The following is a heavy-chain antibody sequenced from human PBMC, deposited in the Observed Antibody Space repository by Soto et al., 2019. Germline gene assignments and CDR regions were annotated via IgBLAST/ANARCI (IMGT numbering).Heavy chain of an antibody. V-gene: IGHV1-24*01. D-gene: IGHD1-26*01. Sequence: ASVKVSCKVSGYTLTELSMHWVRQAPGKGLEWMGGFDPEDGETIYAQKFQGRVTMTEDTSTDTAYMELSSLRSEDTAVYYCATHRGWELLYNAYYFDYWGQGTLVTVSS. J-gene: IGHJ4*02. CDR3: ATHRGWELLYNAYYFDY. CDR2: FDPEDGET. CDR1: GYTLTELS.